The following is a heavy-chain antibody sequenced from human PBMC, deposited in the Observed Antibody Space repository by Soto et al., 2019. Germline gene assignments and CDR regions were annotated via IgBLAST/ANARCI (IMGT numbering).Heavy chain of an antibody. V-gene: IGHV3-30*03. D-gene: IGHD2-8*01. CDR2: ISYDGSNK. CDR3: ARGQRYCTNGVCYNHYYYYGMDV. Sequence: QVQLVESGGGVVQPGRSLRLSCAASGFTFSSYGMHWVRQAPGKGLEWVAVISYDGSNKYYADSVKGRFTISRDNSKNTLYLQMNSLRAEDTAVYYCARGQRYCTNGVCYNHYYYYGMDVWGQGTTVTVSS. J-gene: IGHJ6*02. CDR1: GFTFSSYG.